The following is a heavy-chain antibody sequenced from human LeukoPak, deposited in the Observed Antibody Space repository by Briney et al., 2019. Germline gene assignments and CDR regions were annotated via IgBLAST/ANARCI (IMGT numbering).Heavy chain of an antibody. D-gene: IGHD5-24*01. V-gene: IGHV3-66*01. CDR1: GFTVSGNY. J-gene: IGHJ2*01. CDR3: ASRSNGYSNWYFDL. Sequence: DGSLTVSCAASGFTVSGNYMSWVRQAPGKGLEWVSVLYGGGGASYADSVKGRFTISRDVSQNTVYLHMNSLRAEDTAVYYCASRSNGYSNWYFDLWGRGTLGTASS. CDR2: LYGGGGA.